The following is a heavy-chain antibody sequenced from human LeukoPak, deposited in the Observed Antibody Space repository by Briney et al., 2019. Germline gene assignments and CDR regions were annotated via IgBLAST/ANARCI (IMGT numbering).Heavy chain of an antibody. CDR3: ARGAGTTCNY. Sequence: ASVKVSCKASGYTFTSYYMHWVRQATGQGLEWMGWMNPNSGNTGYAQKFQGRVTMTRNTSISTAYMELSSLRSEDTAVYYCARGAGTTCNYWGQGTLVTVSS. D-gene: IGHD1-7*01. CDR1: GYTFTSYY. J-gene: IGHJ4*02. V-gene: IGHV1-8*02. CDR2: MNPNSGNT.